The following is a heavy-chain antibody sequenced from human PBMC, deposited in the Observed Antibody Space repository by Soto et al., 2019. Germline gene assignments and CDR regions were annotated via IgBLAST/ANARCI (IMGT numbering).Heavy chain of an antibody. J-gene: IGHJ6*02. V-gene: IGHV3-33*01. CDR1: GFTFSSYG. CDR3: ARDGFGGEYSLGRYYYYGMDV. CDR2: IWYDGSNK. Sequence: GGSLRPSCAASGFTFSSYGIHWVRQVPGKGLEWVAVIWYDGSNKYYADPVKGRFTISRDNSKNTLYLQMNSLRAEDTAVYYCARDGFGGEYSLGRYYYYGMDVWGQGTTVTVSS. D-gene: IGHD3-3*01.